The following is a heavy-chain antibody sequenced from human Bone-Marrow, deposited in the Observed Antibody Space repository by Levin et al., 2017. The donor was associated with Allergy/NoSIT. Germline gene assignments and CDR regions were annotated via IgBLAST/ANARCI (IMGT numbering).Heavy chain of an antibody. D-gene: IGHD2-15*01. J-gene: IGHJ4*02. Sequence: GGSLRLSCAASGFTFDDYAMHWVRQAPGKGLEWVSGISWNSGSRGYADSVKGRFTISRDNSKNSLYLQMNSLRPEDTALYYCARDKRAATPYYLDDWGQGTLVTVSS. CDR3: ARDKRAATPYYLDD. CDR2: ISWNSGSR. V-gene: IGHV3-9*01. CDR1: GFTFDDYA.